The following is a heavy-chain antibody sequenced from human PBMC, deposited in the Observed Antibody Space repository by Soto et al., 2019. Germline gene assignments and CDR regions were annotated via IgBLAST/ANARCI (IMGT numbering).Heavy chain of an antibody. J-gene: IGHJ4*02. CDR3: AAAAIPVAGRHPDF. CDR2: IDPDNGVT. CDR1: GYMFTGFY. Sequence: ASVKVSCKASGYMFTGFYLHWVRQAPGQGLEWMGWIDPDNGVTTYAKNFQGRVTMTRDSSISTAYMELSSLRSDDTAVYFCAAAAIPVAGRHPDFWGQGTVVTVSS. V-gene: IGHV1-2*02. D-gene: IGHD6-19*01.